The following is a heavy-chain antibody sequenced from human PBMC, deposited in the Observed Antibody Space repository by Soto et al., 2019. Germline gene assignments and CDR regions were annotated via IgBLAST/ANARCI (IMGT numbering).Heavy chain of an antibody. Sequence: QVQLVESGGDLVQPGRSLRLSCAASGLSFSTSIMHWVRQTPGKGLEWIAVISGDATSKIYRDSLKGRFTISRDNSKNTLDLEMNSLTAEDTAVYYCPREEDNSGHAGTFQHWGQGTLVTVSA. CDR3: PREEDNSGHAGTFQH. D-gene: IGHD3-22*01. V-gene: IGHV3-30-3*01. CDR2: ISGDATSK. CDR1: GLSFSTSI. J-gene: IGHJ1*01.